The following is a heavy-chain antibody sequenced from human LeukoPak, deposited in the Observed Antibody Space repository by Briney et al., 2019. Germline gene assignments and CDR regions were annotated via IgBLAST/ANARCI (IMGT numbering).Heavy chain of an antibody. D-gene: IGHD4-23*01. Sequence: SETLSLTCTVSGGSISSGDYYWSWIRQPPGKGLEWIGYIYTSGSTNYNPSLKSRVTISVDTSKNQFSLKLTSVTAADTAVYYCANSYDGKIVPFDNWGQGALVAVSS. J-gene: IGHJ4*02. CDR3: ANSYDGKIVPFDN. CDR1: GGSISSGDYY. CDR2: IYTSGST. V-gene: IGHV4-30-4*01.